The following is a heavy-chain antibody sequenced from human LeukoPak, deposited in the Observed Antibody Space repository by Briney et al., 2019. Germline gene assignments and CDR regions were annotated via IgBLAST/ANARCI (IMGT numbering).Heavy chain of an antibody. CDR3: AREMKLFGTDRGAFDI. V-gene: IGHV3-74*01. D-gene: IGHD3-10*02. CDR1: GFTFSSYW. CDR2: INSEGSIT. Sequence: GGSLRLSCAASGFTFSSYWMHWVRQAPGKGLVWVSRINSEGSITSYADSVKGRFTISRDNAKNALYLQMNSLRAEDMAVYFCAREMKLFGTDRGAFDIWGQGTMVTVSS. J-gene: IGHJ3*02.